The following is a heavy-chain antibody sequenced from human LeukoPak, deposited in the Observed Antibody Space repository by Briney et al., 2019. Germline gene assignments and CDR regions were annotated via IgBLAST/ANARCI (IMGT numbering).Heavy chain of an antibody. J-gene: IGHJ5*02. CDR1: GYTFTGYY. Sequence: LGASVKVSCKASGYTFTGYYMHWVRQAPGQGLEWMGWINPNSGGTNYAQKFQGRVTMTRDTSISTAYMELSRLRSDDTAVYYCARGYCSSTSCYNWFDPWGQGTLVTVSS. V-gene: IGHV1-2*03. CDR2: INPNSGGT. CDR3: ARGYCSSTSCYNWFDP. D-gene: IGHD2-2*01.